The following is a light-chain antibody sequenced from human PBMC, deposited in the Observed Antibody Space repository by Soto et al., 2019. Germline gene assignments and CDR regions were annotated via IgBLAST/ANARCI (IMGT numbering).Light chain of an antibody. V-gene: IGLV2-11*01. Sequence: QSALTQPRSVSGSPGQSVTISCTGTSSDIGAYNYVSWYQQHPGKAPKLMIYDVTARPSGVPDRFSGSKSGTTASLTISGLQGEDEADYYCCSYTTTSTLVFGGGTKLTVL. J-gene: IGLJ3*02. CDR1: SSDIGAYNY. CDR3: CSYTTTSTLV. CDR2: DVT.